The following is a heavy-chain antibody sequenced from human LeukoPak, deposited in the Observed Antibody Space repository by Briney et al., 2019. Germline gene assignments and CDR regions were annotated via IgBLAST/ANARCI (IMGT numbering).Heavy chain of an antibody. CDR2: VSGSGYDT. V-gene: IGHV3-23*01. D-gene: IGHD3-10*01. CDR1: GFTFSSYA. CDR3: ARDRDYGSGSYYYGFDP. J-gene: IGHJ5*02. Sequence: GGSLRLSCAASGFTFSSYAMSWVRQAPGKGLEWVSAVSGSGYDTYYADSMRGRFTISRDNSKSTVYLQIDGLRVEDTAVCYCARDRDYGSGSYYYGFDPWGQGTLVTVSS.